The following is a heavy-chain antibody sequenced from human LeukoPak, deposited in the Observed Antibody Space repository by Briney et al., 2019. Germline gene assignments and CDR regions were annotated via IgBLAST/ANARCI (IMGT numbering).Heavy chain of an antibody. CDR2: ISSKANSYAT. CDR3: TRDLLEFGDYGGNLSDY. V-gene: IGHV3-73*01. CDR1: GFTFSGSA. Sequence: GGSLKLSCAASGFTFSGSAMHWVRQASGKGLEWVGRISSKANSYATAYAASVKGRFTISRDDSKNTAYLQMNSLKTEDTAVYYCTRDLLEFGDYGGNLSDYWGQGTLVTVSS. J-gene: IGHJ4*02. D-gene: IGHD4-23*01.